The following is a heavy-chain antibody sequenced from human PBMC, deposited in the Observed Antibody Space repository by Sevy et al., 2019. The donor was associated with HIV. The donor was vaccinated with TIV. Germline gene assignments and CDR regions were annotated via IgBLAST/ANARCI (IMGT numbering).Heavy chain of an antibody. V-gene: IGHV3-72*01. D-gene: IGHD6-13*01. CDR2: IRDKDNSHTT. CDR3: ARVRGSSWYESYFDY. CDR1: GFTFSDHY. Sequence: GGSLRLSCAASGFTFSDHYMDWVRQAPGKGLEWVGRIRDKDNSHTTEYAASVNGRFTISRDDSKKSLYLQLNSLKTEDTAVYYCARVRGSSWYESYFDYWGQGTPVTVSS. J-gene: IGHJ4*02.